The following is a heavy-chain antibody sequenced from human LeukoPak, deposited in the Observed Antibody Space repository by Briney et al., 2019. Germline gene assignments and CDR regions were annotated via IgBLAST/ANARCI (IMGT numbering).Heavy chain of an antibody. CDR2: ITSSGSHI. CDR1: GFTFSSYS. J-gene: IGHJ4*02. V-gene: IGHV3-21*01. D-gene: IGHD6-19*01. Sequence: GGSLRLSCAASGFTFSSYSMSWVRQSPGKGLEWVSSITSSGSHIYYADSLKDRFTISRDNAQNSLYLQVNSLRAEDTAVYFCARGSSAYDYWGQGTLVTVSS. CDR3: ARGSSAYDY.